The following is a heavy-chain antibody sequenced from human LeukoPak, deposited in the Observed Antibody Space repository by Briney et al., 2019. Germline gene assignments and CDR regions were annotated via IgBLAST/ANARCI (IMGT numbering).Heavy chain of an antibody. J-gene: IGHJ4*02. CDR2: ISSSGSTI. CDR3: ARDTSDALIVGAFGY. D-gene: IGHD1-26*01. CDR1: GFTFSSYE. V-gene: IGHV3-48*03. Sequence: GGSLRLSCAASGFTFSSYEMNWVRQAPGKGLEWASYISSSGSTIYYADSVKGRFTISRDNAKNSLYLQMNSLRAEDTAVYYCARDTSDALIVGAFGYWGQGTLVTVSS.